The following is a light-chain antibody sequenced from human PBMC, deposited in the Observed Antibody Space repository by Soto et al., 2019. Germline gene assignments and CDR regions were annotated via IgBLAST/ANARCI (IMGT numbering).Light chain of an antibody. CDR3: QQYATSPLT. Sequence: DIVMTQSPDSLAVSLGERATINCKSSQNVLYSTNNKNYLAWYQQKPGQPPKLLISWASTRESGVPDRFSGSGSGTDFTLTISRLEPEDFALYYCQQYATSPLTFGGGTKVDIK. CDR2: WAS. V-gene: IGKV4-1*01. CDR1: QNVLYSTNNKNY. J-gene: IGKJ4*01.